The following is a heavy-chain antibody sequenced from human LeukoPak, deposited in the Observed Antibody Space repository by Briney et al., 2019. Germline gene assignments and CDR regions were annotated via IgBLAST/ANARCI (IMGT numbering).Heavy chain of an antibody. D-gene: IGHD3-22*01. J-gene: IGHJ4*02. V-gene: IGHV3-30*02. CDR1: GFTFSTYG. CDR3: AKDPPRYFYDNSGYD. Sequence: GGSLTLSCAASGFTFSTYGMHWVRQAPGKGLEWVSFIRFDGTNEYYADSVKGRFTISRDNSKNTLYLQMNSLRAEDTAVYYCAKDPPRYFYDNSGYDWGQGTWSPSPQ. CDR2: IRFDGTNE.